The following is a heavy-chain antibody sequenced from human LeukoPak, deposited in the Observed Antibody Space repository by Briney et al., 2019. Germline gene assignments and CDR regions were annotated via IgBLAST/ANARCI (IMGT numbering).Heavy chain of an antibody. V-gene: IGHV1-69*05. D-gene: IGHD2-2*01. Sequence: ASVKVSCKASGGTFSIYAVSWVRQGPGQGLEWMGGIIPIYGSANYAQKFQGRVTMTTDTSTSTAYMELRSLRSDDTAVYYCARVPAARVLDYWGQGTLVTVSS. J-gene: IGHJ4*02. CDR2: IIPIYGSA. CDR3: ARVPAARVLDY. CDR1: GGTFSIYA.